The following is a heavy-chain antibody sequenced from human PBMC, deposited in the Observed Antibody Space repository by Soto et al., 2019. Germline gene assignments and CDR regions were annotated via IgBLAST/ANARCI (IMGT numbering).Heavy chain of an antibody. V-gene: IGHV3-23*01. CDR3: AKVNSIVVVVAADYFDY. CDR2: ISGSGGST. CDR1: GFTFSSYA. J-gene: IGHJ4*02. D-gene: IGHD2-15*01. Sequence: PGGSLRLSCAASGFTFSSYAMSWVRQAPGKGLEWVSAISGSGGSTYYADSVKGRFTISRDNSKNTLYLQMNSLRAEDTAVYYCAKVNSIVVVVAADYFDYWGQGTLVTVSS.